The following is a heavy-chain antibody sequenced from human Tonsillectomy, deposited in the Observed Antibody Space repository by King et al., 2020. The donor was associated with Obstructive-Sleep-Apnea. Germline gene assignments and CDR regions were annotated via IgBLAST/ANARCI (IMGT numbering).Heavy chain of an antibody. Sequence: VQLVESGGGLVKPGGSLRLSCAASGFTFNDYYMTWIRQAPGKGLEWVSYISSTGSPTYYADSVKGRFPISRDNAKNSLYLQMNSLRAEDTAVYYCAGVLGWSSTSCPFDYWGQGTLVTVSS. V-gene: IGHV3-11*01. D-gene: IGHD2-2*01. J-gene: IGHJ4*02. CDR3: AGVLGWSSTSCPFDY. CDR1: GFTFNDYY. CDR2: ISSTGSPT.